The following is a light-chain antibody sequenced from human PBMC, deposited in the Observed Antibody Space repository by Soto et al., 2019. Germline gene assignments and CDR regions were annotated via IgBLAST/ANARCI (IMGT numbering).Light chain of an antibody. CDR2: AAY. CDR3: QQYYSYPHT. Sequence: AIRMTQSPSSFSASTGDRVTITCRASQGISSYLAWYQQKPGKAPKLLIYAAYTLQSGVPSRFSGSGSGTEFTLTISCLQSEDFATYYCQQYYSYPHTFGQGTKLEIK. V-gene: IGKV1-8*01. J-gene: IGKJ2*01. CDR1: QGISSY.